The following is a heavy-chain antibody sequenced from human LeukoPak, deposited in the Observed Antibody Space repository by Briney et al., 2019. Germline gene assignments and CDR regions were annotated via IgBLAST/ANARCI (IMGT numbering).Heavy chain of an antibody. CDR1: GFTFSSYW. CDR2: IKQDGSEK. J-gene: IGHJ6*03. CDR3: RADYYYYMDV. V-gene: IGHV3-7*01. Sequence: GGSLRFSCAASGFTFSSYWMSWVRQAPGKGLEWVANIKQDGSEKYYVDSVKGRFTISRDNAKNSLYLQMNSLRAEDTAVYYCRADYYYYMDVWGKGTTVTISS.